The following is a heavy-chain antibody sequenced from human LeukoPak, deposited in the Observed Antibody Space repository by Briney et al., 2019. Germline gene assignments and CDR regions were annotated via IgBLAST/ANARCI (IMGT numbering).Heavy chain of an antibody. CDR3: ARDVHPRYYLPDY. CDR2: IKEDGSET. V-gene: IGHV3-7*04. J-gene: IGHJ4*02. D-gene: IGHD1-26*01. Sequence: GGSLRLSCVASAFAFSSNWMSWVRQAPGKGLEWVASIKEDGSETYYVDSVKGRFTISRDNAKNSLYLQMGSLRAEDTAVYYCARDVHPRYYLPDYWGQGTLVTVSS. CDR1: AFAFSSNW.